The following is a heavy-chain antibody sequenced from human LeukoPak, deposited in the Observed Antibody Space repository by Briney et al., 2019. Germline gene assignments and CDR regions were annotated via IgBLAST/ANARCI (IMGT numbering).Heavy chain of an antibody. V-gene: IGHV4-31*02. CDR3: ARGRGDYTGVEYFQH. CDR2: IYYSGST. D-gene: IGHD4-17*01. Sequence: LRLSCEASGFTFSSNEMHWVRQHPGKGLEWIGYIYYSGSTYYNPSLKSRVTISVDTSKNQFSLKLSSVTAADTAVYYCARGRGDYTGVEYFQHWGQGTLVTVSS. CDR1: GFTFSSNE. J-gene: IGHJ1*01.